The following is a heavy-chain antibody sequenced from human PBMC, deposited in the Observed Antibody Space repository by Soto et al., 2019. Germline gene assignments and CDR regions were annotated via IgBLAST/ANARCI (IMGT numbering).Heavy chain of an antibody. V-gene: IGHV3-21*01. CDR1: GFTFSSYS. CDR3: ARDNIAAYYYYGMDV. D-gene: IGHD6-13*01. J-gene: IGHJ6*02. Sequence: GGSLRLSCAASGFTFSSYSMNWVRQAPGKGLEWVSSISSSSSYIYYADSVKGRFTISRDNAKNSLYLQMNSLRAEDTAVYYCARDNIAAYYYYGMDVWGQGTTVTVSS. CDR2: ISSSSSYI.